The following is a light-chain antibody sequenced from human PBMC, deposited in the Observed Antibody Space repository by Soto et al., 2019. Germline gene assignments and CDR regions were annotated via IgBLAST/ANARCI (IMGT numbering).Light chain of an antibody. CDR2: AAS. CDR3: QQRYCTPPWT. J-gene: IGKJ1*01. CDR1: QSISSY. V-gene: IGKV1-39*01. Sequence: DIQMTQSPSSLSASVGDRVTITCRASQSISSYLNWYQQKPGKAPKLLIYAASSLQSGVPSRFSGRGSGTDFTLTISSLQPEDFATYYCQQRYCTPPWTFCQGTKVEIK.